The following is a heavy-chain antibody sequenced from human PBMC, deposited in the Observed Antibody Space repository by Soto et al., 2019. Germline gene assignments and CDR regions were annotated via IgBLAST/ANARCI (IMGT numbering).Heavy chain of an antibody. J-gene: IGHJ4*02. Sequence: EVQLVESGGGLVKPGASLRLSCAASGFTFSSYSMNWVRQAPEKGLEWVSSISSSRGYVSYADSVKGRFTISRDNAKNSLYLQMDSLRAEDTAVYYCARGRSLNTNMDYWGQGTLVTVSS. CDR2: ISSSRGYV. CDR1: GFTFSSYS. V-gene: IGHV3-21*01. D-gene: IGHD2-15*01. CDR3: ARGRSLNTNMDY.